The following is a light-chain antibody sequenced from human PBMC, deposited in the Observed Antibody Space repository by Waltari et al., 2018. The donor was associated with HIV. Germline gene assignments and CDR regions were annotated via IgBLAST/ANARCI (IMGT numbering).Light chain of an antibody. CDR2: WAS. CDR1: QNLLYSTNNKNY. CDR3: QQYYGYPWT. Sequence: DIVLTQSPDSLAVSLGERATINCKSSQNLLYSTNNKNYLAWFQQKPGQPPKLLIYWASSRDSGVPDRFSGSGSGTDFTLSISRLQAEDVAVYYCQQYYGYPWTFGQGTKVEIK. J-gene: IGKJ1*01. V-gene: IGKV4-1*01.